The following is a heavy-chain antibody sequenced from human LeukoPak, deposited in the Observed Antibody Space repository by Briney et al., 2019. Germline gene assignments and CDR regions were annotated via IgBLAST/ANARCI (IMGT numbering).Heavy chain of an antibody. CDR3: ARWLYCSGGSCYREAFDI. V-gene: IGHV1-46*01. J-gene: IGHJ3*02. CDR2: INPSGGST. D-gene: IGHD2-15*01. CDR1: GYTFTSYY. Sequence: ASVKVSCKASGYTFTSYYMHWVRQAPGQGLEWMGIINPSGGSTSYAQKFQGRVTMTRDTSTSTVYMELSSLRSEDTAVYYCARWLYCSGGSCYREAFDIWGQGTMVTVSS.